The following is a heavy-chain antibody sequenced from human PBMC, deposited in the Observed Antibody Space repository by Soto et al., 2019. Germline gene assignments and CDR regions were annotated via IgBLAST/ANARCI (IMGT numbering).Heavy chain of an antibody. CDR1: GYTFTGYY. V-gene: IGHV1-2*02. J-gene: IGHJ6*02. CDR3: ATPGGDIVVVERVRYYYYGMDV. CDR2: INPNSGGT. Sequence: ASVKVSCKASGYTFTGYYMHWVRQAPGQGLEWMGWINPNSGGTNYAQKFQGRVTMTRDTSISTAYMELSRLRSDDTAVYYCATPGGDIVVVERVRYYYYGMDVWGQGTTVTVSS. D-gene: IGHD2-2*01.